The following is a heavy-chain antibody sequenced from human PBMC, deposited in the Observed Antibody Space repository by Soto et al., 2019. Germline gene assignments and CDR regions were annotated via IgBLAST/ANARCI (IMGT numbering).Heavy chain of an antibody. CDR1: GYSFTSYY. V-gene: IGHV1-46*01. Sequence: QVQLVQSGAEVKKPGASVKVSCKTSGYSFTSYYIHWVRQAPGQGLEWLGVITPGGGSTTYAQKFQGRLTVTRDTSASTAFMELSSLRSEDTAVYYCARLLVRFPEVGVDSWGQGTLVTVSS. CDR3: ARLLVRFPEVGVDS. CDR2: ITPGGGST. J-gene: IGHJ4*02. D-gene: IGHD1-26*01.